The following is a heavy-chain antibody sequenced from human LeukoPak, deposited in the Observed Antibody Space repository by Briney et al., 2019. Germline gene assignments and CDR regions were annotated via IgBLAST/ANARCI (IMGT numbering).Heavy chain of an antibody. Sequence: ASVKVSCKANGYIFTSYGISWVRQAPGQGLEWMGWISAYNGNTNYAQKLQGRVTMTTDTSTSTAYMELRSLRSDDTAVYYCARDLGDIVVVPSAFTLPWGQGTLVTVSS. J-gene: IGHJ5*02. CDR3: ARDLGDIVVVPSAFTLP. D-gene: IGHD2-2*01. V-gene: IGHV1-18*01. CDR1: GYIFTSYG. CDR2: ISAYNGNT.